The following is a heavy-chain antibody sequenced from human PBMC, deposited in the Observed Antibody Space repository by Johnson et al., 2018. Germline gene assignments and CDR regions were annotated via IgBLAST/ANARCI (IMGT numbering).Heavy chain of an antibody. Sequence: VQLVQSGGGLVKXGGSLRLSCAASAITFSPYTMHWVRQAPGKGLDWTSSISSSSTYIYYAAYVKGRFTISRDNSKNSRFLQMTSLRAEDTAMYYCARDPGKYGESFDIWGQGTMVTVSS. V-gene: IGHV3-21*06. D-gene: IGHD4-17*01. J-gene: IGHJ3*02. CDR1: AITFSPYT. CDR3: ARDPGKYGESFDI. CDR2: ISSSSTYI.